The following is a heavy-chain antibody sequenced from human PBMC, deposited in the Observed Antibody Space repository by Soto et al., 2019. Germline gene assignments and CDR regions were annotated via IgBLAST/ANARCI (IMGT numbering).Heavy chain of an antibody. J-gene: IGHJ4*02. D-gene: IGHD1-26*01. Sequence: QVQLVQSGAEVKKPGASVKVSCKVSGYTLSELFVHWVRQAPGKGLEWLGGFDPEEGNTIYAQNFRGRVTMTDDTSTDTAHMELSSLRSDDTAVYYCATVFPQCELLQYWGQGTLLTVSS. CDR3: ATVFPQCELLQY. CDR1: GYTLSELF. CDR2: FDPEEGNT. V-gene: IGHV1-24*01.